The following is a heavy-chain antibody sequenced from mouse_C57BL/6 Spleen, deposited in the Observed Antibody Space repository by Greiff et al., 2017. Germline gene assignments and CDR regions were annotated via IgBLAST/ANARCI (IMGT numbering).Heavy chain of an antibody. D-gene: IGHD2-14*01. CDR3: ARYMREGTYYFDY. J-gene: IGHJ2*01. V-gene: IGHV7-3*01. CDR1: GFTFTDYY. Sequence: EVMLVESGGGLVQPGGSLSLSCAASGFTFTDYYMSWVRQPPGKALEWLGFIRNKANGYTTEYSASVKGRFTISRDNSQSILYLQMNALRAEDSATYYCARYMREGTYYFDYWGQGTTLTVSS. CDR2: IRNKANGYTT.